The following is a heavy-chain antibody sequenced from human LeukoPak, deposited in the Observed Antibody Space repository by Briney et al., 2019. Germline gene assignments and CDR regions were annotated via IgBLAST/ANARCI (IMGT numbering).Heavy chain of an antibody. J-gene: IGHJ4*02. CDR1: GFTFSSYA. D-gene: IGHD3-10*02. CDR3: GKGRSMFGELSGDY. CDR2: VSGSGGST. V-gene: IGHV3-23*01. Sequence: GGSLRLSCAASGFTFSSYAMSWVRQAPGKGLDWVSAVSGSGGSTYYADSVKGRFTISRDNSKNTVYLQMNSLRTEDTAVYYCGKGRSMFGELSGDYWGQGTLVTVSS.